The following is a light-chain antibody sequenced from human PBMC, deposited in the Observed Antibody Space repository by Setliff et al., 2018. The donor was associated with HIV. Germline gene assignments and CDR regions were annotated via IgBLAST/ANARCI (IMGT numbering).Light chain of an antibody. V-gene: IGLV1-51*01. CDR3: ETWDSSLSAVV. CDR2: DNN. Sequence: QSALAQPPSVSAAPGQKVTISCSGSSSNIGNNYVSWYQQLPGTAPKLLIYDNNKRPSGIPDRFSGSKSGTSATLGITGLQTGDEADYYCETWDSSLSAVVFGGGTKVTV. CDR1: SSNIGNNY. J-gene: IGLJ2*01.